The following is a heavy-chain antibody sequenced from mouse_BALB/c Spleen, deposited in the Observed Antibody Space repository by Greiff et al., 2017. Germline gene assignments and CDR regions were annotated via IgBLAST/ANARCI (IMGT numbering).Heavy chain of an antibody. CDR2: IFPGTGTT. Sequence: VQLKQSGAELVKPGASVKLSCKTSGYTFTSYWIQWVKQRPGQGLGWIGEIFPGTGTTYYNEKFKGKATLTIDTSSSTAYMQLSSLTSEDSAVYFCARRVYYGYDGGFAYWGQGTLVTVSA. V-gene: IGHV1S132*01. CDR3: ARRVYYGYDGGFAY. CDR1: GYTFTSYW. D-gene: IGHD2-2*01. J-gene: IGHJ3*01.